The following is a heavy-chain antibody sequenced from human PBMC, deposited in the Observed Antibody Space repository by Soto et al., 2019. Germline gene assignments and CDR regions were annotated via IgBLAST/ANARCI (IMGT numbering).Heavy chain of an antibody. CDR3: AREIDGYYGMDV. Sequence: QVQLVQSGAEVKKPGSSVKVSCKASGGTFSTDSISWVRQAPGQGLEWMGGIIPMFGTANNAQKIQGRVTITADESTSTAYMELGSLRSEDTAVYFCAREIDGYYGMDVWGQGTTVTVAS. CDR2: IIPMFGTA. V-gene: IGHV1-69*12. CDR1: GGTFSTDS. J-gene: IGHJ6*02.